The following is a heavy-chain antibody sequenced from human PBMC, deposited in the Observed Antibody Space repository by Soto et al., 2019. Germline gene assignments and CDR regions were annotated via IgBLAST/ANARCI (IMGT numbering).Heavy chain of an antibody. CDR3: ARGYCSGSKCYSAADY. CDR2: LSPSSSSI. V-gene: IGHV3-48*01. J-gene: IGHJ4*02. D-gene: IGHD2-15*01. Sequence: PGGSLRLSCAASGFPFSSYTMNWVRQGPGAGLEWVSSLSPSSSSIHYADSVKGRFTISRDNARNSLYLQMNSLRAEDTAVYYCARGYCSGSKCYSAADYWGQGT. CDR1: GFPFSSYT.